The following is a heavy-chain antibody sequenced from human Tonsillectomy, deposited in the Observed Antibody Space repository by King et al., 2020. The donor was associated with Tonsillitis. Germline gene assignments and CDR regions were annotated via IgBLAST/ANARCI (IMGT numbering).Heavy chain of an antibody. CDR1: GGSVSSGGYS. Sequence: VQLQESGPRLVKPSQTLSLTCAVSGGSVSSGGYSWSWIRQPPGRVLEWIGFIYYSGSTYYNPSLRSRVTISIDTSKNQFSLKLSSVTAADPALYYCPSQSRQLIPYYCYYGMDVWGQGTTVTVSS. CDR3: PSQSRQLIPYYCYYGMDV. CDR2: IYYSGST. J-gene: IGHJ6*02. V-gene: IGHV4-30-4*07. D-gene: IGHD6-13*01.